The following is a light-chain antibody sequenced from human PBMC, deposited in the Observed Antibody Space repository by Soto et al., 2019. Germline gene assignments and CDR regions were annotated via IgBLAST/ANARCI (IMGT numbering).Light chain of an antibody. CDR1: QTITTW. V-gene: IGKV1-5*03. CDR2: KAS. CDR3: QQYYAYPFT. Sequence: DIQMTQSPSTLSASVGDRVTITCRASQTITTWLAWYRQKPGKAPKLLIYKASTLESGVPSKFSGSGSGTEFTLTISSLQSDDFATYYCQQYYAYPFTFGGGTTVDIK. J-gene: IGKJ4*01.